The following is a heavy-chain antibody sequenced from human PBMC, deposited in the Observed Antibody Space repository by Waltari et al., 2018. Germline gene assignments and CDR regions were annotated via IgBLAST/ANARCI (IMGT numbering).Heavy chain of an antibody. V-gene: IGHV3-23*01. CDR1: GFSFSNYD. Sequence: EVQLLESGGGLVQPGGSLRLSCAASGFSFSNYDMAWVRQAPGKGLEGVSGIRNSGGNTYDGDSVKGRFAISRDNSRNTLHLQMNGLRAEDTAIYYCTSWRVVAGTGWFDSWGQGTLVTVSS. J-gene: IGHJ5*01. D-gene: IGHD2-15*01. CDR2: IRNSGGNT. CDR3: TSWRVVAGTGWFDS.